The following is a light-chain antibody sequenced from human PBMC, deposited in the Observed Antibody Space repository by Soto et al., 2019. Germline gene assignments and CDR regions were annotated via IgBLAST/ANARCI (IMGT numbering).Light chain of an antibody. CDR3: QQTDSFPIT. Sequence: DIQMTQSPSSVSASVGDRVTITCRASQGINIWLAWYQQKPGRAPSLLISAASNLQVGVPSRFSGSGSGTNFTLTISSLQPEDFARYYCQQTDSFPITFGQGTRLEIK. CDR1: QGINIW. V-gene: IGKV1-12*01. J-gene: IGKJ5*01. CDR2: AAS.